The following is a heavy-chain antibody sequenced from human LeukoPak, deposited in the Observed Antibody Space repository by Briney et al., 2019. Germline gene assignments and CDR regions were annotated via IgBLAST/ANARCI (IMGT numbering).Heavy chain of an antibody. CDR2: IIPILGIA. Sequence: SVKVSCKASGYTFTSYAISWVRQAPGQGLEWMGRIIPILGIANYAQKFQGRVTIIADKSTSTVYMELSSLGSEDTAVYYCAREDCSSTSCYYPDYFDYWGQGTLVTVSS. CDR3: AREDCSSTSCYYPDYFDY. CDR1: GYTFTSYA. D-gene: IGHD2-2*01. V-gene: IGHV1-69*04. J-gene: IGHJ4*02.